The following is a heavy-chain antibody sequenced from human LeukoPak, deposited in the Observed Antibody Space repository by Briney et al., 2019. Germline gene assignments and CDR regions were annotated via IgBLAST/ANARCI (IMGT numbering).Heavy chain of an antibody. Sequence: ASVKVSCKASGYTFTSYAMHWVRQAPGQRLEWMGWINAGNGNTKYSQKFQGRVTITRDTSASTAYMELGSLRSEDTAVYYCAREGSIQVWSREFDPWGQGTLVTVSS. CDR3: AREGSIQVWSREFDP. V-gene: IGHV1-3*01. CDR2: INAGNGNT. CDR1: GYTFTSYA. D-gene: IGHD5-18*01. J-gene: IGHJ5*02.